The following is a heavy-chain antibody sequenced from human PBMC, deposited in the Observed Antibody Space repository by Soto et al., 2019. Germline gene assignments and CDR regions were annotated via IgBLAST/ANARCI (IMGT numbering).Heavy chain of an antibody. D-gene: IGHD6-6*01. V-gene: IGHV1-18*01. CDR3: ARDYSSSDGYYYGMDV. Sequence: AAVKVSCKASGYTFTSYGISWVRQAPGQGLEWMGWISAYNGNTNYAQKLQGRVTMTTDTSTSTAYMELRSLRSDDTAVYYCARDYSSSDGYYYGMDVWGQGTTVTVSS. CDR2: ISAYNGNT. J-gene: IGHJ6*02. CDR1: GYTFTSYG.